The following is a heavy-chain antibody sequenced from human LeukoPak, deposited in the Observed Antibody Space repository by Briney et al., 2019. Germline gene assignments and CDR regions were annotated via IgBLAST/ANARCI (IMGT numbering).Heavy chain of an antibody. CDR2: ISACIGNT. Sequence: ASVNVSCKASGYTFTSYGISWVRQAPGQGLEGMGWISACIGNTNYAQKLQGRVTMTTDTSTSTAYMELRSLSSDDTAVYYCARRGAVSTVTTGVYYYYYMDVWGKGTTVTDPS. D-gene: IGHD4-17*01. CDR1: GYTFTSYG. J-gene: IGHJ6*03. CDR3: ARRGAVSTVTTGVYYYYYMDV. V-gene: IGHV1-18*01.